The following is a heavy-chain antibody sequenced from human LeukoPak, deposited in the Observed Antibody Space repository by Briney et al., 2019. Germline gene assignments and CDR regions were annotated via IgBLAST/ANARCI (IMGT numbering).Heavy chain of an antibody. V-gene: IGHV1-46*01. CDR2: INPSGGST. D-gene: IGHD2-2*01. CDR1: GYTFTVYY. CDR3: ARDLVVVPAALDY. Sequence: ASVKVSFKASGYTFTVYYMHWVRQAPGQGLEWMGIINPSGGSTSYAQKFQGRVTMTRHTYTSTLSMELRSLRSEDTAVYYCARDLVVVPAALDYWGQGTLVTVSS. J-gene: IGHJ4*02.